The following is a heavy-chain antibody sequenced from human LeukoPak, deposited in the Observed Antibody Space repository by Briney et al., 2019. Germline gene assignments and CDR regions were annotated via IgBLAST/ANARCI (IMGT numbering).Heavy chain of an antibody. CDR2: INHSGST. Sequence: PSETLSLTCAVYGGSFSGYYWSWIRQPPGKGLEWIGEINHSGSTNYNPSLKSRVTISEDTSKNQFSLKLSSVTAADTAVYYCARHPFSSPFDHWGQGTLVAVSS. D-gene: IGHD2/OR15-2a*01. CDR1: GGSFSGYY. CDR3: ARHPFSSPFDH. V-gene: IGHV4-34*01. J-gene: IGHJ4*02.